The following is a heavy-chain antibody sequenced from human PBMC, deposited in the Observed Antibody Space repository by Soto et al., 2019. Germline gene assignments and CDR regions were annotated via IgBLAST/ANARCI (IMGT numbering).Heavy chain of an antibody. Sequence: ASVKVSCKASGFTFTSSAVQWVRQARGQRLEWIGWIVVGSGNTNYAQKFQERVTITRDMSTSTAYMELSSLRSEDTAVYYCAADLGIFGVVIPEPEYYYYYGMDVWGQGTTVTVSS. CDR1: GFTFTSSA. CDR3: AADLGIFGVVIPEPEYYYYYGMDV. J-gene: IGHJ6*02. CDR2: IVVGSGNT. V-gene: IGHV1-58*01. D-gene: IGHD3-3*01.